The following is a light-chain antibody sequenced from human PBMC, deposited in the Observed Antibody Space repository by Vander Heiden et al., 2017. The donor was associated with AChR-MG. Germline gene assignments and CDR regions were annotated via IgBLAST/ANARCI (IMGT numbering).Light chain of an antibody. V-gene: IGLV2-8*01. CDR2: QVN. CDR3: SSFAGSGNWV. J-gene: IGLJ3*02. CDR1: SSDVGGYDH. Sequence: QSALTQPPSAYGSPGQSVTVSCPGTSSDVGGYDHVPWYQHYPGKAPNLMIFQVNKRPSGVPQRFSGSKAGNTASLTVSGLQAEDEADYYCSSFAGSGNWVFGGGTRLTVL.